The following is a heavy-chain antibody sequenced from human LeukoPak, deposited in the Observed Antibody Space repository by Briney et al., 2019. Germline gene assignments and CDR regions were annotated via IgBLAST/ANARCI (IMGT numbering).Heavy chain of an antibody. D-gene: IGHD3-9*01. J-gene: IGHJ4*02. CDR1: GGSISSYY. CDR3: ARADYDILTGYYLTYYFDY. CDR2: IYYSGST. Sequence: PSETLSLTCTVSGGSISSYYWSWIRQPPGKGLEWIGYIYYSGSTNYNPSLKSRVTISVDTSKNQFSLKLSSVTAADTAVYYCARADYDILTGYYLTYYFDYWGQGTLVTVSS. V-gene: IGHV4-59*08.